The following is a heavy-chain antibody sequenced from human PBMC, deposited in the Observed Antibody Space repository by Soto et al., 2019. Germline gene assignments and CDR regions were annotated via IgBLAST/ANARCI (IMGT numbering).Heavy chain of an antibody. D-gene: IGHD1-7*01. V-gene: IGHV1-69*01. Sequence: QVQLVQSGAEVKKPGSSVKVSCKASGGTFSSYGISWVRQAPGQGLEWMGGITAIFGAANYAPKFQGRVTITADESTGAAYMEMNSHRAEESAVYYGARSETVRSEAGTTVVGPNNCLDPWGQETLVTVSS. CDR1: GGTFSSYG. J-gene: IGHJ5*02. CDR2: ITAIFGAA. CDR3: ARSETVRSEAGTTVVGPNNCLDP.